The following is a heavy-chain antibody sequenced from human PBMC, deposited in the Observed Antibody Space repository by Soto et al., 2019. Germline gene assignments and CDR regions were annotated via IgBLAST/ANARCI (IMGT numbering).Heavy chain of an antibody. Sequence: ASVKVSCKASGYTFTGYYMHWVRQAPGQGLEWMGWINPNSGGTNYAQKFQGRVTMTRDTSISTDYMELRRLRSDDTSLYNCARAYTAMYYFDYWGQGTLVTVSS. D-gene: IGHD5-18*01. CDR3: ARAYTAMYYFDY. J-gene: IGHJ4*02. CDR2: INPNSGGT. CDR1: GYTFTGYY. V-gene: IGHV1-2*02.